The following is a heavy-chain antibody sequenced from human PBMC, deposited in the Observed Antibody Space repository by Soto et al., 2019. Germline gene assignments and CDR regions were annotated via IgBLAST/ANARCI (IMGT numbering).Heavy chain of an antibody. D-gene: IGHD3-22*01. Sequence: ASVKVACKASGYTFTGYYMHWVRQAPGQGLEWMGWINPNSGGTNYAQKFQGWVTMTRDTSISTAYMELSRLRSDDTAVYYCARGGWLPTHDAFYIWGQGTMVTVSS. CDR2: INPNSGGT. J-gene: IGHJ3*02. CDR3: ARGGWLPTHDAFYI. CDR1: GYTFTGYY. V-gene: IGHV1-2*04.